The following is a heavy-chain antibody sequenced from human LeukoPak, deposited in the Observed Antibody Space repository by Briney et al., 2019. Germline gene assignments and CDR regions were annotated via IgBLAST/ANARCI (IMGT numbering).Heavy chain of an antibody. CDR3: ARDNSGSYPVPYAFDI. Sequence: SQTLSLTCTVSGDSISSGDYYWSWIRRPAGKGLEWIGRISSSGSTNYNPSLKSRVTISVGTSKNQFSLKLSSVTAEDTAVFYCARDNSGSYPVPYAFDIWGQGTMVTVSS. CDR2: ISSSGST. D-gene: IGHD1-26*01. CDR1: GDSISSGDYY. V-gene: IGHV4-61*02. J-gene: IGHJ3*02.